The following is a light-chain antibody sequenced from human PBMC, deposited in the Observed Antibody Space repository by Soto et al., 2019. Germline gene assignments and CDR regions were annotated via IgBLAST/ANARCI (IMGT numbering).Light chain of an antibody. CDR1: QTISNTF. V-gene: IGKV3-20*01. Sequence: EIVLTHSPGTLSLSPGERATLSCRASQTISNTFLAWYQQKPGQAPRLFIYGTSSRATGIPDRFSGSGSGTDFTLTISRLEPEDFAIYYCQQYGGSLMTFGQGARLEI. CDR3: QQYGGSLMT. CDR2: GTS. J-gene: IGKJ5*01.